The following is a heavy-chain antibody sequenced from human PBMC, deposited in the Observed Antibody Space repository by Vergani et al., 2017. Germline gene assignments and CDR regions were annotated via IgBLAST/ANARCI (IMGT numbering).Heavy chain of an antibody. Sequence: EVQVVESGGGLIKPGGSLRLSCVVSGITFKNAWINWVRQAPGKGLEWIGRIRSKNDGGTADYAAPLKGRFTISGDDSKDSAFLLVNNLKTEDTAVYFCYTDYQDYWGQGTLVTVSS. CDR2: IRSKNDGGTA. J-gene: IGHJ4*02. V-gene: IGHV3-15*01. CDR1: GITFKNAW. CDR3: YTDYQDY. D-gene: IGHD4-11*01.